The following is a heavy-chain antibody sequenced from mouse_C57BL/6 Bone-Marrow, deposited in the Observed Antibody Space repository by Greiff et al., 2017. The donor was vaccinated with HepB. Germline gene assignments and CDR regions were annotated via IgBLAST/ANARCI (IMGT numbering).Heavy chain of an antibody. CDR3: ARDSNLRVWFAY. Sequence: EVKLVESGGGLVKPGGSLKLSCAASGFTFSDYGMHWVRQAPEKGLEWVAYISSGSSTIYYADTVKGRFTISRDNAKNTQFLQMTSLRSEDTAMYYCARDSNLRVWFAYWGQGTLVTVSA. CDR1: GFTFSDYG. CDR2: ISSGSSTI. D-gene: IGHD2-5*01. V-gene: IGHV5-17*01. J-gene: IGHJ3*01.